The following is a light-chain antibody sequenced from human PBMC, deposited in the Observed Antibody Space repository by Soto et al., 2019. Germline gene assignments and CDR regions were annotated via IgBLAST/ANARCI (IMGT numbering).Light chain of an antibody. CDR2: DAS. CDR1: PGLGNKN. Sequence: EVVLTQSPGTLSLSAGERATLSCRASPGLGNKNLAWYXXKPGQAPRLLIFDASSRATGIPDRFSGSGSGTDFSLTITRLEPEDAAVYFCQQYGYSWTFGQGTKVDIK. J-gene: IGKJ1*01. CDR3: QQYGYSWT. V-gene: IGKV3-20*01.